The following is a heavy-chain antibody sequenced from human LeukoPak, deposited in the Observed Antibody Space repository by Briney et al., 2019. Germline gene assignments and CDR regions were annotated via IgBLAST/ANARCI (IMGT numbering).Heavy chain of an antibody. CDR2: IFYSGTT. CDR3: ARESATKYYFGY. D-gene: IGHD1-1*01. CDR1: GGSISTYY. J-gene: IGHJ4*02. Sequence: SETLSLTCSVSGGSISTYYWSWIRQPPGKGLEWIGYIFYSGTTNYNPSLKSRLTISVDTAKNQFSLRLRSVTAADTAVYYCARESATKYYFGYWGQGSLVTVSS. V-gene: IGHV4-59*01.